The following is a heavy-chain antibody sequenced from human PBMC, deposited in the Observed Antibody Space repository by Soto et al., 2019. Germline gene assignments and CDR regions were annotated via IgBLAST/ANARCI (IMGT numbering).Heavy chain of an antibody. CDR2: VYWDDDK. CDR1: GLSPSTSGVG. J-gene: IGHJ4*02. CDR3: ARHTTTSGYFDY. D-gene: IGHD4-17*01. Sequence: QITLKESGPPLVKPTQTLTLTCSFSGLSPSTSGVGMGWIRQPPGKALEWLALVYWDDDKRYSPSLKSRLTITKDTSKNQVVLTLTNMDPVDTATYYCARHTTTSGYFDYWGQGTLVTVSS. V-gene: IGHV2-5*02.